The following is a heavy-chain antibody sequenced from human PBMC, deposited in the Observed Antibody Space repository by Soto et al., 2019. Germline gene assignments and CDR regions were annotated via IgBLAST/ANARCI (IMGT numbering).Heavy chain of an antibody. CDR3: ARHNYDSSGYSHYYYGMDV. CDR2: INHSGST. D-gene: IGHD3-22*01. Sequence: SFSGYYWSWIRQPPGKGLEWIGEINHSGSTNYNPSLKSRVTISVDTSKNQFSLKLSSVTAADTAVYYCARHNYDSSGYSHYYYGMDVGGKGTRVTVSS. J-gene: IGHJ6*04. CDR1: SFSGYY. V-gene: IGHV4-34*01.